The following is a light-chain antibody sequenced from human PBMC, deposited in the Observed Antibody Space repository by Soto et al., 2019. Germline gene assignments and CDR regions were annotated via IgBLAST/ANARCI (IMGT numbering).Light chain of an antibody. Sequence: EIVMTQSPATLSVSPGERVTLSCRASQSVYSNLAWYQQKPCQAPRLLIHGSFTRAAGIPARFSGSGSGTEFTLTISSLQSEDFAVYYCQQFTQWPLSFGGGTKVEIK. V-gene: IGKV3-15*01. CDR2: GSF. CDR1: QSVYSN. J-gene: IGKJ4*01. CDR3: QQFTQWPLS.